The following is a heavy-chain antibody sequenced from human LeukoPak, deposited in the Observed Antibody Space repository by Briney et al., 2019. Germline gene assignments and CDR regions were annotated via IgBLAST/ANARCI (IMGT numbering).Heavy chain of an antibody. J-gene: IGHJ3*02. CDR2: IYYSGST. V-gene: IGHV4-59*12. CDR1: GGSISSYY. Sequence: SETLSLTCTVSGGSISSYYWSWIRQPPGKGLEWIGYIYYSGSTNYNPSLKSRVTISVDRSKNQFSLKLSSVTAADTAVYYCARDSGSYQMDAFDIWGQGTMVTVSS. CDR3: ARDSGSYQMDAFDI. D-gene: IGHD1-26*01.